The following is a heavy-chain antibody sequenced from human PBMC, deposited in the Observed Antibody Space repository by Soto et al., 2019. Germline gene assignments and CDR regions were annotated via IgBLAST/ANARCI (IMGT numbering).Heavy chain of an antibody. V-gene: IGHV3-9*01. D-gene: IGHD5-12*01. CDR3: AKNPGRMATTYFEY. Sequence: GGSLRLSCEASGLNFVDYAMHWVRQAPGKGLQWVSGISWNGNTIAYADSVKGRFIISRDNAKNSLFLQMNSLRPDDTAFYYCAKNPGRMATTYFEYLGQGTLVTVSS. CDR1: GLNFVDYA. J-gene: IGHJ4*02. CDR2: ISWNGNTI.